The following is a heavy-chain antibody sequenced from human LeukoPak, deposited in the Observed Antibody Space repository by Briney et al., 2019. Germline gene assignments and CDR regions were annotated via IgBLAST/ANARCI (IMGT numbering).Heavy chain of an antibody. CDR2: INHSGST. D-gene: IGHD3-16*01. CDR3: ARHVRRGSYDY. V-gene: IGHV4-34*01. J-gene: IGHJ4*02. CDR1: GGSFSGYY. Sequence: SETLSLTCAVYGGSFSGYYWSWIRQPPGKGLEWIGEINHSGSTNYNPSLKSRVTMSVDTSKNQFSLKLSSVTAADTAVYYCARHVRRGSYDYWGQGTLVTVSS.